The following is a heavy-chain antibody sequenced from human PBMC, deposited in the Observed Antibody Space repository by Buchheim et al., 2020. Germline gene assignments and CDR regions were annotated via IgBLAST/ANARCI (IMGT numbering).Heavy chain of an antibody. CDR3: AAVKGYDSSGYYPYYYYGMDV. Sequence: QLQLQESGPGLVKPSETLSLTCTVSGGSISSSSYYWGWIRQPPGKGLEWIGSIYYSGSTYYNPSLKSRVTISVDTSKNQFSLKLSSVTAADTAVYYCAAVKGYDSSGYYPYYYYGMDVWGQGTT. CDR1: GGSISSSSYY. J-gene: IGHJ6*02. D-gene: IGHD3-22*01. V-gene: IGHV4-39*01. CDR2: IYYSGST.